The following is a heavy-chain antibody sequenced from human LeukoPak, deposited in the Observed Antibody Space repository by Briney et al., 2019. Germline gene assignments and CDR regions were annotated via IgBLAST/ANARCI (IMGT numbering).Heavy chain of an antibody. Sequence: PGGSLRLSCAASGFTFSSYSMNWVRQAPGKGLEWVAVISYDGSNKYYADSVKGRFTISRDNSKNTLYLQMNSLRAEDTAVYYCAILKGRNYYDSSGYFDYWGQGTLVTVSS. CDR3: AILKGRNYYDSSGYFDY. CDR2: ISYDGSNK. J-gene: IGHJ4*02. V-gene: IGHV3-30*03. D-gene: IGHD3-22*01. CDR1: GFTFSSYS.